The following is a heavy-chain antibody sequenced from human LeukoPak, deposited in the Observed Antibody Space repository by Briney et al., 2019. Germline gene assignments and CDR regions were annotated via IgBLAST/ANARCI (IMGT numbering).Heavy chain of an antibody. J-gene: IGHJ4*02. CDR2: INHSGST. V-gene: IGHV4-34*01. D-gene: IGHD5-18*01. Sequence: SSETLSLTCAVYGGSFSGYYWSWIRQPPGKGLEWIGEINHSGSTNYNPSLKSRVTISVDTSKNQFSLKLSSVTAADTAVYYCARGLGGYSYGYSFDYWGQGTLVTVSS. CDR3: ARGLGGYSYGYSFDY. CDR1: GGSFSGYY.